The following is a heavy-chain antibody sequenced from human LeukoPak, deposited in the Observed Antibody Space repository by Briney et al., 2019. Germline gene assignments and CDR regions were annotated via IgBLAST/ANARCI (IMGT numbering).Heavy chain of an antibody. CDR3: TTVAPGSSSWIDAFDI. CDR2: IKSKTDGGTT. J-gene: IGHJ3*02. D-gene: IGHD6-13*01. CDR1: GFTFSNAW. Sequence: GGSLRLPCAASGFTFSNAWMSWVRQAPGKGLEWVGRIKSKTDGGTTDYAAPVKGRFTISRDDSKNTLYLQMNSLKTEDTAVYYCTTVAPGSSSWIDAFDIWGQGTMVTVSS. V-gene: IGHV3-15*01.